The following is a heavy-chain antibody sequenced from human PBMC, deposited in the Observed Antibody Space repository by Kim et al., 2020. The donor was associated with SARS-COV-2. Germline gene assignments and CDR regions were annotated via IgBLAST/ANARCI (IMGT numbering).Heavy chain of an antibody. CDR2: ISSSSSYI. CDR1: GFTFSSYS. CDR3: ARDRGDIVVVPAATNFDY. Sequence: GGSLRLSCAASGFTFSSYSMNWVRQAPGKGLEWVSSISSSSSYIYYADSVKGRFTISRDNAKNSLYLQMNSLRAEDTAVYYCARDRGDIVVVPAATNFDYWGQGTLVTVSS. V-gene: IGHV3-21*01. D-gene: IGHD2-2*01. J-gene: IGHJ4*02.